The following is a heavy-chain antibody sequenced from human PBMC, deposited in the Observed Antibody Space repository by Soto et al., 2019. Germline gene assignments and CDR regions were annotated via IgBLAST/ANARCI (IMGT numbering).Heavy chain of an antibody. CDR2: IRGGGGST. Sequence: EVQLLESGGGLVQPGGSLRLSCAASGFTFSSYAMSWGRKAPGKGLEWVSDIRGGGGSTYYADSVKGRFTISRDNSKNTLYLQMNSLRAEDTDLYYCAKRREKCGVSCYPFNYYYGMDFWGHGTTVTVSS. CDR3: AKRREKCGVSCYPFNYYYGMDF. CDR1: GFTFSSYA. J-gene: IGHJ6*02. D-gene: IGHD2-15*01. V-gene: IGHV3-23*01.